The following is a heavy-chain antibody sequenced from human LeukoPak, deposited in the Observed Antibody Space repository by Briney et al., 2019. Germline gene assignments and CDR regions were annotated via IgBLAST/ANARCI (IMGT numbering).Heavy chain of an antibody. CDR1: GGSISSYY. CDR2: IYTSGST. Sequence: SETLSLTCTVSGGSISSYYWSWIRQPAGKGLEWIGRIYTSGSTNYNPSPKSRVTMSVDTSKNQFSLKLSSVTAADTAVYYCAREKVAVAFNWFDPWGQGTLVTVSS. J-gene: IGHJ5*02. D-gene: IGHD6-19*01. V-gene: IGHV4-4*07. CDR3: AREKVAVAFNWFDP.